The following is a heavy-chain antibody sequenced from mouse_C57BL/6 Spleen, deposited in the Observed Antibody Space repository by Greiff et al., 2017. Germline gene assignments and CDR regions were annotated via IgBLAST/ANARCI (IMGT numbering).Heavy chain of an antibody. CDR1: GYTLTSYW. Sequence: VQLQQPGAELVKPGASVKMSCKASGYTLTSYWITWVKQRPGQGLEWVGDIYPGSGSTNYNEKFKSKDTMTVDTSSSTAYMQLSRLTSEDSAVYYCARAAKRGYGGAMDYWGQGTSVTVSS. J-gene: IGHJ4*01. CDR2: IYPGSGST. CDR3: ARAAKRGYGGAMDY. V-gene: IGHV1-55*01. D-gene: IGHD1-1*01.